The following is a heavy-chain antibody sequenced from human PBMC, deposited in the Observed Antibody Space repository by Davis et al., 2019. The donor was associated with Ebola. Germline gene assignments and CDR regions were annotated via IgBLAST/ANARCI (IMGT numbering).Heavy chain of an antibody. CDR2: IKEDGSEK. Sequence: PGGSLRLSCEASGFTFSSYWMTWVRQAPGKGLEWVANIKEDGSEKSYVDSVKGRFTISRDNAKNSLYLQMNSLRDEDTAVYYCARDNVRWSSHEPFDYWGQGTLVTVSS. V-gene: IGHV3-7*01. CDR3: ARDNVRWSSHEPFDY. D-gene: IGHD1-26*01. CDR1: GFTFSSYW. J-gene: IGHJ4*02.